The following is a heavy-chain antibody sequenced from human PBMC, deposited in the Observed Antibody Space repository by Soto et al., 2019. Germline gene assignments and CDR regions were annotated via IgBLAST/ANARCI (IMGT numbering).Heavy chain of an antibody. CDR3: AREGATGTAALDG. V-gene: IGHV4-30-4*01. CDR1: GDSISGSDFY. CDR2: IHYSGNT. Sequence: QVGLQETGPGLVKPSQTLSLTCAVSGDSISGSDFYWDWIRPAPGKGLEGIGYIHYSGNTYYNPSLKSRVTFSAHTSKNQFSLSLTSVTAADAAVYYCAREGATGTAALDGWGRGTMVIVSS. J-gene: IGHJ3*01. D-gene: IGHD1-1*01.